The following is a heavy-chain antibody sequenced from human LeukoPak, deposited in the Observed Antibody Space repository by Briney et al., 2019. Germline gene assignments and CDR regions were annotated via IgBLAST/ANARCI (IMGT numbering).Heavy chain of an antibody. Sequence: GGSLRLSCAASGFTFSSYSMNWVRQAPGKGLEWVSSISSSSSYIYYADLVKGRFTISRDNAKNSLYLQMNSLRAEDTAVYYCARGGLVSQDDFDYWGQGTLVTVSS. D-gene: IGHD3/OR15-3a*01. J-gene: IGHJ4*02. CDR2: ISSSSSYI. V-gene: IGHV3-21*01. CDR3: ARGGLVSQDDFDY. CDR1: GFTFSSYS.